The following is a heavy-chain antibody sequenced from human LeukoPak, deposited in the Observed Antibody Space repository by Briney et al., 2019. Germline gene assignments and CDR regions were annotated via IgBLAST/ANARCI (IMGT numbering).Heavy chain of an antibody. CDR2: IIPIFGTA. J-gene: IGHJ4*02. CDR3: ARDLWQQLVRSAIDY. D-gene: IGHD6-13*01. V-gene: IGHV1-69*05. CDR1: GGTFSSYA. Sequence: SVKVSCKASGGTFSSYAISWVRQAPGQGLEWMGRIIPIFGTANYAQKFQGRVTITTDESTSTAYMELSSLRSEDTAVYYCARDLWQQLVRSAIDYWGQGTLVTVSS.